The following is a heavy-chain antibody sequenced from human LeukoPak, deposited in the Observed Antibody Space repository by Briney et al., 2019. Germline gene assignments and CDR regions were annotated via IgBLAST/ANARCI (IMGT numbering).Heavy chain of an antibody. V-gene: IGHV3-30*04. Sequence: GGALRLSCAASGVTFSSYAMHWVRQAPGKGLEWVAVISYDGSNKYYADSVKGRFTISRDNSKNTLYLQTNSLRAEDTAVYYCARERCSSTSCRRNPDYWGQGTLVTVSS. D-gene: IGHD2-2*01. J-gene: IGHJ4*02. CDR3: ARERCSSTSCRRNPDY. CDR1: GVTFSSYA. CDR2: ISYDGSNK.